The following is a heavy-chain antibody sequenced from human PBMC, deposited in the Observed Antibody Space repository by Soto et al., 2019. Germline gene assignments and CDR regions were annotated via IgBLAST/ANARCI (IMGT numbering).Heavy chain of an antibody. CDR2: IYSGGST. D-gene: IGHD5-12*01. Sequence: EVQLVESGGGLVQPGGSLRLSCAASGFTVSSNYMSWVRQAPGKGLEWVSVIYSGGSTYYGDSLKGRFTISRHNSKNTLYLQMNSLRGEDTAVYYCARHGDGYNSDYYYYGMDVWGQGTTVTVSS. V-gene: IGHV3-53*04. CDR1: GFTVSSNY. J-gene: IGHJ6*02. CDR3: ARHGDGYNSDYYYYGMDV.